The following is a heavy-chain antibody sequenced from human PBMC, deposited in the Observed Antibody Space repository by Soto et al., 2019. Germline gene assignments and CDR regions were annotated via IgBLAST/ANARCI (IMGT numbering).Heavy chain of an antibody. V-gene: IGHV1-3*01. J-gene: IGHJ5*02. CDR2: INAGNGNT. CDR1: GYTFTSYA. Sequence: ASVKVSCKASGYTFTSYAMHWVRQAPGQRLEWMGWINAGNGNTKYSQKFQGRVTITRDTSASTAYMELSSLRSEDTAVYYCARDRSPAAGSSWFDPWGQGTLVTVSS. CDR3: ARDRSPAAGSSWFDP. D-gene: IGHD6-13*01.